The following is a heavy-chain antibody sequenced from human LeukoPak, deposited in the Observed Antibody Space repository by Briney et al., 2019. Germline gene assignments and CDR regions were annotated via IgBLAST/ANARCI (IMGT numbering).Heavy chain of an antibody. CDR3: ARAMAVIYSYGKQDY. Sequence: GGSLRLSCAASGFTFSTYAMNWFRQAPGKGLEWVSSISGDGGDTYYADSVKGRFTISRDDSRNTLSLQMNSLRAEDTAVYFCARAMAVIYSYGKQDYWGQGTLVTVSS. V-gene: IGHV3-23*01. J-gene: IGHJ4*02. D-gene: IGHD5-18*01. CDR1: GFTFSTYA. CDR2: ISGDGGDT.